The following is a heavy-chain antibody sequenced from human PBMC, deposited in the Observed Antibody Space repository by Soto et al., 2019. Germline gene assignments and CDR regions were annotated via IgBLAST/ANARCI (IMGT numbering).Heavy chain of an antibody. Sequence: EVQLVQTGGGLIQPGGSLRLSCVASGFTVSTNYLSWVRQVPGKGLEWVSVLHGSGSTSYADSVKGRFTISRDNARNTFYLQMNSLRVEETAVYYCARKPTAAIQGWDYGMDVWGQGTTVTVSS. CDR1: GFTVSTNY. CDR2: LHGSGST. D-gene: IGHD2-2*02. CDR3: ARKPTAAIQGWDYGMDV. V-gene: IGHV3-53*02. J-gene: IGHJ6*02.